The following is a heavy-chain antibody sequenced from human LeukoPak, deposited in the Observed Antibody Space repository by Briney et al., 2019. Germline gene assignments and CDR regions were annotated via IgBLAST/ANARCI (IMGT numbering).Heavy chain of an antibody. Sequence: GGSLRLSCAASGFTFSSYAMSWVRQAPGKGLEWVSGISGSGDNTNYAGSVKGRFTISRDNSKNTLYLEMNSLRAEDTAVYYCAKDLVATDLGYFDCWGQGTLVTVSS. V-gene: IGHV3-23*01. D-gene: IGHD6-13*01. J-gene: IGHJ4*02. CDR1: GFTFSSYA. CDR2: ISGSGDNT. CDR3: AKDLVATDLGYFDC.